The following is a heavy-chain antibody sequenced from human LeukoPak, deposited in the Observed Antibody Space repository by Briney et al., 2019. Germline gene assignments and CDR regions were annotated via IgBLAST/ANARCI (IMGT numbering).Heavy chain of an antibody. V-gene: IGHV3-49*04. J-gene: IGHJ3*01. CDR3: TRDYPASFDV. CDR1: GFNFGDFA. CDR2: IRSTIYGGTT. Sequence: GGSLRLSCTVSGFNFGDFAMSWVRQAPGKGLEWLGFIRSTIYGGTTDYAASVKGRFTISRDDSKSIAYLQMNSLKTEDTAMYYCTRDYPASFDVWGQGTLVAVSS.